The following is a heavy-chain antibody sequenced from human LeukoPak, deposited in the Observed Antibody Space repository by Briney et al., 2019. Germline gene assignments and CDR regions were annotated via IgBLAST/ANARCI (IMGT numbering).Heavy chain of an antibody. CDR1: GYTFGTHW. D-gene: IGHD3-22*01. J-gene: IGHJ4*02. Sequence: ASVKVSCKASGYTFGTHWMHCVRQAPGQGLEWMGIINPSGDFRSYAQKFQGRITVTRDMSTRTVYMELSSLRSEDTAVYYCARAGDYYDSSGYHNSSWGQGTLVTVSS. CDR3: ARAGDYYDSSGYHNSS. CDR2: INPSGDFR. V-gene: IGHV1-46*01.